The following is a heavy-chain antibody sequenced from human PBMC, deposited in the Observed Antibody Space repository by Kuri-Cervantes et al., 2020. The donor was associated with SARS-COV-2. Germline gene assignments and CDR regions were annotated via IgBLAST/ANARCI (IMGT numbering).Heavy chain of an antibody. CDR1: GFTLDDYG. J-gene: IGHJ6*03. CDR2: ISWDGGST. Sequence: GESLKISCAASGFTLDDYGMYWVRQAPGMGLEWVSLISWDGGSTYYADSVKGRFTISRDSAKNSLYLQMNNLRGEDTAVYYCVRVAGEGPVYYYYMDVWGKGTTVTVSS. CDR3: VRVAGEGPVYYYYMDV. V-gene: IGHV3-43D*03.